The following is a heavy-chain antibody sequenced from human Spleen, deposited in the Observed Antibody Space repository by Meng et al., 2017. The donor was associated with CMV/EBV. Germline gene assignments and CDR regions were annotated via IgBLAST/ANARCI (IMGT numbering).Heavy chain of an antibody. D-gene: IGHD3-3*01. J-gene: IGHJ6*02. Sequence: GESLKISCAASGITFSSYWMTWVRQAPGKGLEWVANIKQDGSKKYYVDSVKGRFTISRDNAKNSLDLQMNNLRAEDTAVYYCARAYYDFWGGYWGMDVWGQGTAVTVSS. CDR2: IKQDGSKK. V-gene: IGHV3-7*04. CDR3: ARAYYDFWGGYWGMDV. CDR1: GITFSSYW.